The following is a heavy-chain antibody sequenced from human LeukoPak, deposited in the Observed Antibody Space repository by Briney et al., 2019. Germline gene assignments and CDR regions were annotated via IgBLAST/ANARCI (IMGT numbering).Heavy chain of an antibody. CDR1: GYTVTSYY. CDR2: INPSGGST. J-gene: IGHJ6*02. D-gene: IGHD1-26*01. V-gene: IGHV1-46*01. CDR3: ARVNGSYLPPYYYYYGMDV. Sequence: EASVKVSCKASGYTVTSYYMHWVRQAPGQGLEWMGIINPSGGSTSYAQKFQGRVTMTRDTSTSTVYMELSSLRSEDTAVYYCARVNGSYLPPYYYYYGMDVWGQGTTVTVSS.